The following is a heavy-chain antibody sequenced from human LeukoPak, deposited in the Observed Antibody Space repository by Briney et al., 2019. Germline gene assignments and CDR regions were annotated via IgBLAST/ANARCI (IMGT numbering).Heavy chain of an antibody. CDR3: ARLFSGVLDY. Sequence: SETLSLTCAVSGYSISSGYYWGWVGQPPGKGLEWIGSIYHSGSTYYNPSLKSRVTISVDTSKNQFSLKLSSVTAADTAVYYCARLFSGVLDYWGQGTLVTVSS. CDR1: GYSISSGYY. CDR2: IYHSGST. J-gene: IGHJ4*02. D-gene: IGHD3-3*01. V-gene: IGHV4-38-2*01.